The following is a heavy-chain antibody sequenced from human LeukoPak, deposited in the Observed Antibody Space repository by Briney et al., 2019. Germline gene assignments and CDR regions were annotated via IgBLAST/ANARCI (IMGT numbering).Heavy chain of an antibody. CDR2: INGDGSTI. Sequence: GGSLRLSCAASGFTFSSYWMHWVRQAPGKRLVWVSHINGDGSTIRYVGSVEGRFTISRDNAKNTLYLQMNSLRAEDTAVYYCVRVVHSWDLGYWGQGTLVTVSS. CDR3: VRVVHSWDLGY. CDR1: GFTFSSYW. D-gene: IGHD1-26*01. J-gene: IGHJ4*02. V-gene: IGHV3-74*01.